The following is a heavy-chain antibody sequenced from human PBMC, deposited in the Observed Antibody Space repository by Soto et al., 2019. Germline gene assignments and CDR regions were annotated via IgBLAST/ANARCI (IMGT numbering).Heavy chain of an antibody. CDR1: GGSISCYS. Sequence: KTAETLCLSCTVSGGSISCYSWSWIRQPPGKGLEWIGYIYYSGSTNYNPSLKSRVTISVDTSKNQFSLKLSSVTDADTAVYYCARVSRVSRITMIHDYWGQGTLVTVSS. CDR3: ARVSRVSRITMIHDY. V-gene: IGHV4-59*01. D-gene: IGHD3-22*01. CDR2: IYYSGST. J-gene: IGHJ4*02.